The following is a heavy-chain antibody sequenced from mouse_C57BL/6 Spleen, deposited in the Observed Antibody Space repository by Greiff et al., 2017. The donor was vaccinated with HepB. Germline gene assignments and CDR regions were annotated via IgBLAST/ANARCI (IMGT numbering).Heavy chain of an antibody. Sequence: EVQLQQSGAELVRPGASVKLSCTASGFNIKDDYMHWVKQRPEQGLEWIGWIDPENGDTEYASKFQGKATITADTSSNTAYLQLSSLTSEDTAVYYCTTERNWYFDVWGTGTTVTVSS. J-gene: IGHJ1*03. CDR2: IDPENGDT. CDR1: GFNIKDDY. CDR3: TTERNWYFDV. V-gene: IGHV14-4*01.